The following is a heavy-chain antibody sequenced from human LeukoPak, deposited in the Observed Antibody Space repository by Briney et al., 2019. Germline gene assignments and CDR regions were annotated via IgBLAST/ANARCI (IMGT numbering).Heavy chain of an antibody. CDR3: ARRRDGYNYYYYYYMDV. J-gene: IGHJ6*03. CDR2: INHSGST. Sequence: SETLSLTCAVYGGSFIGYYWSWIRQPPGKGLEWIGEINHSGSTNYNPSLKSRVTISVDTSKNQFSLKLSSVTAADTAVYYCARRRDGYNYYYYYYMDVWGKGTTVTISS. CDR1: GGSFIGYY. V-gene: IGHV4-34*01. D-gene: IGHD5-24*01.